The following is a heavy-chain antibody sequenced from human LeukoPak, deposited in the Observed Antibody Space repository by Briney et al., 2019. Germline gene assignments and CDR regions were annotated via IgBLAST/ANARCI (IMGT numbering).Heavy chain of an antibody. V-gene: IGHV1-69*04. Sequence: GASVKVSCKASGGTFSSYAISWVRQAPGQGLEWMGRIIPILGIASYAQKFQGRVTITADKSTSTAYMELSSLRSEDTAVYYCATGRKVAGYWYFDLWGRGTLVTVSS. CDR2: IIPILGIA. J-gene: IGHJ2*01. CDR3: ATGRKVAGYWYFDL. D-gene: IGHD6-19*01. CDR1: GGTFSSYA.